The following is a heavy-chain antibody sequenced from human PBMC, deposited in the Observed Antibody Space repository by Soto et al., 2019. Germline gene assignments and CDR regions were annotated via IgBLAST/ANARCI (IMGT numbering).Heavy chain of an antibody. V-gene: IGHV5-51*01. CDR1: GYSFTNYW. D-gene: IGHD3-16*01. CDR2: IYPGDSDT. CDR3: ARHVPNMIPYGMDV. J-gene: IGHJ6*02. Sequence: PGESLKISCKGSGYSFTNYWIDWVRQLPGKGLEWMGIIYPGDSDTRYSPSFQGQVTISVDKSISTAYLQWSSLKASDTAMYYCARHVPNMIPYGMDVWGQGTTVTVSS.